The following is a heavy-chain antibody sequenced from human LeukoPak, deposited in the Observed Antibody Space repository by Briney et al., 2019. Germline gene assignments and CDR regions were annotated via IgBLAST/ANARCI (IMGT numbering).Heavy chain of an antibody. V-gene: IGHV2-5*01. CDR2: IYSNNDK. D-gene: IGHD4-23*01. CDR1: VLSLSTPGVG. Sequence: SGPTLVNPTQTLTQTCPFSVLSLSTPGVGVAWSRQPPGKALEWLALIYSNNDKRYSPSLKTRLTITKHTSKNQVVLTVRNMDPVDTATYYCANRHYYGGDDCCGQGTLVTVSS. CDR3: ANRHYYGGDDC. J-gene: IGHJ4*02.